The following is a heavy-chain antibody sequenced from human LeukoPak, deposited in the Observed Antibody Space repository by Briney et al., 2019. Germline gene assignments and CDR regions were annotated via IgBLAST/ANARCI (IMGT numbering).Heavy chain of an antibody. CDR3: ARDPLDYWATSSGSRRPAFDY. V-gene: IGHV1-18*01. Sequence: ASVKVSCRASGFTFTSYGITWVRQAPGQGLEWMGWISAYNGNTQYAQNLQGRVTMTTDTSTNTAYMELRGLRSDDTAVYYCARDPLDYWATSSGSRRPAFDYWGQGTLVTVSS. CDR2: ISAYNGNT. J-gene: IGHJ4*02. D-gene: IGHD1-26*01. CDR1: GFTFTSYG.